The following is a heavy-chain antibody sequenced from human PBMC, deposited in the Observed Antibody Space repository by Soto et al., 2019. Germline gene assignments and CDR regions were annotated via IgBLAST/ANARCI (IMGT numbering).Heavy chain of an antibody. V-gene: IGHV4-39*01. Sequence: QLQLQESGPGLVKPSETLSLTCTVSGGSISSSSYYWGWIRQPPGKGLEWIGSIYYSGSTYYNPSLKSRVTISVDTSKNQFSLKLSSVTAADTAVYYCASWGDTAMVMNGWFDPWGQGTLVTVSS. CDR2: IYYSGST. CDR3: ASWGDTAMVMNGWFDP. CDR1: GGSISSSSYY. D-gene: IGHD5-18*01. J-gene: IGHJ5*02.